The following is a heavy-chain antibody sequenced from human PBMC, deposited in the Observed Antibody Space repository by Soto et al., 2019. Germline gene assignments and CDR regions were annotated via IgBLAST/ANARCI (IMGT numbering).Heavy chain of an antibody. D-gene: IGHD2-15*01. Sequence: PSETVSLTCTVSGGSISSSSYYWGWIRQPPGKGLEWIGSIYYSGSTYYNPSLKSRVTISVDTSKNQFSLKLSSVTAADTAVYYCARKIVCSGGSCYSGGMDVWGQGTTVTVSS. J-gene: IGHJ6*02. V-gene: IGHV4-39*01. CDR2: IYYSGST. CDR1: GGSISSSSYY. CDR3: ARKIVCSGGSCYSGGMDV.